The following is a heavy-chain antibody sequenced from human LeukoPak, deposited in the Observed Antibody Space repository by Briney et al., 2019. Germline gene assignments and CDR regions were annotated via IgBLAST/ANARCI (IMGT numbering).Heavy chain of an antibody. V-gene: IGHV1-18*01. CDR3: ARDAYYDSSGYYYDY. D-gene: IGHD3-22*01. Sequence: ASVKVSCKASGYTFTSYGISWVRRAPGQGLEWMGWISAYNGNTNYAQKLQGRVTMTTDTSTSTAYMELSRLRSDDTAVYYCARDAYYDSSGYYYDYWGQGTLVTVSS. J-gene: IGHJ4*02. CDR1: GYTFTSYG. CDR2: ISAYNGNT.